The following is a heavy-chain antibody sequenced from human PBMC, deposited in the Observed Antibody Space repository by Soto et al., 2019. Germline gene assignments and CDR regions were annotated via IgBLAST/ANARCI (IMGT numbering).Heavy chain of an antibody. J-gene: IGHJ4*02. CDR3: ERSYGDYSDY. Sequence: QVQLVQAGAEVQKPGSSVKVSCKASGGTFSSYTISWVRQAPGQGHEWMGRIIPIHGIANYAQKFQGRVTITADKSTSAAYMALSSLRSEDTAVYYYERSYGDYSDYCGQGTMVTVSS. V-gene: IGHV1-69*02. CDR1: GGTFSSYT. D-gene: IGHD4-17*01. CDR2: IIPIHGIA.